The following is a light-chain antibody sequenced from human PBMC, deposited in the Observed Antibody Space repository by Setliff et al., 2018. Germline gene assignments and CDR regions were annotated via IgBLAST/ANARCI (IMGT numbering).Light chain of an antibody. CDR2: EVN. V-gene: IGLV2-14*01. Sequence: QSALTQPASVSGSPGQSIAISCTGTSNDVGAYNHVSWYQHHPGKAPKLIIYEVNNRPSGVSDRFSGSKSGNTASLTISGLQAEDEAHYYCHSFTTSTTRVFGSGTKVTVL. J-gene: IGLJ1*01. CDR1: SNDVGAYNH. CDR3: HSFTTSTTRV.